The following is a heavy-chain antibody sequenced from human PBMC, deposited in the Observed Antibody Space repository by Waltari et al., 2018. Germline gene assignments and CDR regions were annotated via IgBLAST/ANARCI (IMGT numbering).Heavy chain of an antibody. D-gene: IGHD6-13*01. CDR3: AGRRGSSWYSFSTNWFDP. V-gene: IGHV1-8*01. J-gene: IGHJ5*02. Sequence: QVQLVQSGAEVKKPGASVKVSCKASGYTFTSYDINWVRQATGQGLEWMGWKKPNSENKSDAQRFQGRITMTRNTSISTAYMGLSSLRSEDTAVYYCAGRRGSSWYSFSTNWFDPWGQGTLVTVSS. CDR1: GYTFTSYD. CDR2: KKPNSENK.